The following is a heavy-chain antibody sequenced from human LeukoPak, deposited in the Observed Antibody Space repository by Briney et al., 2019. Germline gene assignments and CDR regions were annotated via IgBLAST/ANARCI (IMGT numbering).Heavy chain of an antibody. CDR2: LSGSGGMT. D-gene: IGHD3-22*01. V-gene: IGHV3-23*01. Sequence: GGSLRLSCAASGFTFSNHAMSWVRQAPGKGLEWVSGLSGSGGMTYSADSVKGRFTISRDNSKNTLYLQMNSLRAEDSAVYYCAKGPFFYYDSSGYNYFDSWGQGTLVTVSS. CDR3: AKGPFFYYDSSGYNYFDS. J-gene: IGHJ4*02. CDR1: GFTFSNHA.